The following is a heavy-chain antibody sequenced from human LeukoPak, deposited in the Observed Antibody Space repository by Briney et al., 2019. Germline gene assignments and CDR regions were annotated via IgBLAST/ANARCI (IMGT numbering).Heavy chain of an antibody. D-gene: IGHD3-10*01. J-gene: IGHJ5*02. CDR1: GYTFTSYD. CDR3: ARGHHVTYYYGSGSYYYPPP. V-gene: IGHV1-8*01. Sequence: ASVKVSCKASGYTFTSYDINWVRQATGQGLEWMGWMNPNSGNTGYAQKFQGRVTMTRNTSISTAYMELSSLRSEDTAVYYCARGHHVTYYYGSGSYYYPPPWGQGTLVTVSS. CDR2: MNPNSGNT.